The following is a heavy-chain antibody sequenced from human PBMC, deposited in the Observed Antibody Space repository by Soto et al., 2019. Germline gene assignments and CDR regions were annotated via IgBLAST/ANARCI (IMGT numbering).Heavy chain of an antibody. CDR1: GYDFTSYG. Sequence: QGQLLQSGDEVKKPGASVRVSCRASGYDFTSYGISWVRQAPGQELEWVSWISAYNGKRDTAQKFQGRVTMTLDTSTDTAHMELGDLTSADTAVYYCARGRIVASIHDAFEIWGQGTMVAVSS. V-gene: IGHV1-18*01. CDR3: ARGRIVASIHDAFEI. J-gene: IGHJ3*02. CDR2: ISAYNGKR. D-gene: IGHD2-21*01.